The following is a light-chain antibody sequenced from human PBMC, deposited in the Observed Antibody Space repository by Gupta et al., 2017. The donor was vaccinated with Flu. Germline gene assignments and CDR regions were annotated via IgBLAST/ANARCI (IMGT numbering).Light chain of an antibody. CDR2: GAS. Sequence: ERATLSCRASQSVSSSYLAWYQQKPGQAPRLLIYGASSRATGIPDRFSGSGSGTDFTLTISRLEPEDFAVYYCQQYVSSPETFGQGTKLEIK. CDR3: QQYVSSPET. CDR1: QSVSSSY. J-gene: IGKJ2*01. V-gene: IGKV3-20*01.